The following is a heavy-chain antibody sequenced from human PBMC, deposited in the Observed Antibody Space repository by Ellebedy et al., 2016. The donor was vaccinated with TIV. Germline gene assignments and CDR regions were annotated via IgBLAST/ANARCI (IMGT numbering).Heavy chain of an antibody. J-gene: IGHJ3*02. CDR1: GGSISSYY. Sequence: MPSETLSLTCTVSGGSISSYYWSWIRHSPGKGLEWIGYISYSGSTNYNPSLKSRVTISVDTSKNQFSLRLTSVTAADTAVYYCARVVWQQPVSYAFDIWGQGTMVTVSS. CDR3: ARVVWQQPVSYAFDI. V-gene: IGHV4-59*13. CDR2: ISYSGST. D-gene: IGHD6-13*01.